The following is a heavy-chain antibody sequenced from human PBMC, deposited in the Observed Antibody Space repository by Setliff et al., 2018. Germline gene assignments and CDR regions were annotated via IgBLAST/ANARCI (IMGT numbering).Heavy chain of an antibody. V-gene: IGHV3-30*04. CDR3: ARDRLRSDSPWGYFDY. J-gene: IGHJ4*02. CDR1: GFTFSSYA. Sequence: GESLKISCAASGFTFSSYAMHWVRQAPGKGLEWVAVISYDGSYKYYADSVKGRFTISRDNSKNTLYLQMNSLRAEDTAVYYCARDRLRSDSPWGYFDYWGQGTLVTVSS. D-gene: IGHD3-16*01. CDR2: ISYDGSYK.